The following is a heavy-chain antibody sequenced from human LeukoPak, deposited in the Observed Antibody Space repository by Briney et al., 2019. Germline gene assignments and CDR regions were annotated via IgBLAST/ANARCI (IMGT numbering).Heavy chain of an antibody. V-gene: IGHV3-23*01. J-gene: IGHJ4*02. CDR2: ISGRGGST. Sequence: PGGSLRLFCAASGFTFSSYAMSWVRQARGKGLEGVSAISGRGGSTYYADSVKGRFTISRDNSKNTLYLQMNSLRAEDTAVYYCAKDEEEWLPRGNYFDYWGQGTLVTVSS. CDR1: GFTFSSYA. CDR3: AKDEEEWLPRGNYFDY. D-gene: IGHD5-12*01.